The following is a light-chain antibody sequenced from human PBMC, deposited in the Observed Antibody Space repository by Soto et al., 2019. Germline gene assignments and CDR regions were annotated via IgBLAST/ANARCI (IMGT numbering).Light chain of an antibody. CDR2: GAS. CDR1: QGIRSY. Sequence: DIQLTQSPSFLSASVGDRVTITCRASQGIRSYLAWYQQKPGKAPKLQIYGASIVQSGVPSRFSGSGSGTEFTLTISSLQPEDFATYYCQQLNSYLVTFGGGTKVEIK. J-gene: IGKJ4*01. CDR3: QQLNSYLVT. V-gene: IGKV1-9*01.